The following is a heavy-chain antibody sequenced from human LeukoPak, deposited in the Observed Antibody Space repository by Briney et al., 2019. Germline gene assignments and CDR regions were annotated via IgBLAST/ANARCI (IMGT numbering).Heavy chain of an antibody. V-gene: IGHV3-30-3*01. CDR3: GRDRGWLRSVDY. J-gene: IGHJ4*02. D-gene: IGHD5-12*01. Sequence: PGGSLRLSCAASGFTFSNYWMSWVRQAPGKGLEWVTIISYDGSNKHYADSVKGRFTISRDNSKNTLYLQMNSLRPEDTAVYYCGRDRGWLRSVDYWGQGTLVTVSS. CDR1: GFTFSNYW. CDR2: ISYDGSNK.